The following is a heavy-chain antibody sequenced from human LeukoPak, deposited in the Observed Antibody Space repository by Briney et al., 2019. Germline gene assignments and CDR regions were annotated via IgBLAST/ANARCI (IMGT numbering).Heavy chain of an antibody. Sequence: PSETLSFTCAVYGGSFSGYYWSWIRQPPGKGLEWIGEINHSGSTNYNPSLKSRVTISVDTSKNQFSLKLSSVTAADTAVYYCARGLVGTIFGVVTYFDYWGQGTLVTVSS. V-gene: IGHV4-34*01. CDR3: ARGLVGTIFGVVTYFDY. J-gene: IGHJ4*02. CDR1: GGSFSGYY. CDR2: INHSGST. D-gene: IGHD3-3*01.